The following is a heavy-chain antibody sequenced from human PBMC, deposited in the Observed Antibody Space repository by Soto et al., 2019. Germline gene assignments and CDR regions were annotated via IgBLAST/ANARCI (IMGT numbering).Heavy chain of an antibody. CDR2: IYYSGST. CDR1: GGSISSGDYY. V-gene: IGHV4-30-4*01. D-gene: IGHD3-16*01. J-gene: IGHJ6*02. Sequence: QVQLQESGPGLVKPSQTLSLTCTVSGGSISSGDYYWSWIRQPPGKGLEWIGYIYYSGSTYYNPSLKSRVNISVDTSKNQFSLKLSSVTAADTAVYYCARARFTFGGNKSYYYYGMDVWGQGTTVTVSS. CDR3: ARARFTFGGNKSYYYYGMDV.